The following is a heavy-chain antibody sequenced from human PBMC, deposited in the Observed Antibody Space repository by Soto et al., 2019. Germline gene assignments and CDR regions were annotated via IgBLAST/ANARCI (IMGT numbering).Heavy chain of an antibody. CDR2: IWYDGSNK. Sequence: GGSLRLSCAASGFTFSSYGMHWVRQAPGKGLEWVAVIWYDGSNKYYADSVKGRFTISRDNSKNTLYLQMNSLRAEDTAVYYCARDGSGRYGYDYWGQGTLVTVSS. CDR3: ARDGSGRYGYDY. V-gene: IGHV3-33*08. CDR1: GFTFSSYG. J-gene: IGHJ4*02. D-gene: IGHD5-18*01.